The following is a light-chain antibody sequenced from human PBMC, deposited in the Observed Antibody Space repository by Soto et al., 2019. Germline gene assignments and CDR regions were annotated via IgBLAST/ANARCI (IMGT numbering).Light chain of an antibody. Sequence: HSALTQPGSVTDSAAQSTTISHTGSRSGVGGSHFVSWYQQHPGKPPKLLIHDVANRPSGVSNRFSVSKSGSTAYLIISRLQTEDEADYYCVSYTSSATVVFGTETKVTVL. J-gene: IGLJ1*01. CDR3: VSYTSSATVV. CDR2: DVA. V-gene: IGLV2-14*03. CDR1: RSGVGGSHF.